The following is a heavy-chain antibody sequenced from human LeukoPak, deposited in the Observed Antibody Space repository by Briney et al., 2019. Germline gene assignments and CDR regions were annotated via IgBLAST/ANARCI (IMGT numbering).Heavy chain of an antibody. J-gene: IGHJ4*02. CDR1: GFTVSSNY. CDR3: ARGYFDSSGEFDY. V-gene: IGHV3-66*01. Sequence: GGSLRLSCAASGFTVSSNYMSWVRQAPGKGLEWVSIIYSGGSTYYADSVKDRFTISRDNSKNTLYLQMNSLRAEDTAMYYCARGYFDSSGEFDYWGQGTLVTVSS. D-gene: IGHD3-22*01. CDR2: IYSGGST.